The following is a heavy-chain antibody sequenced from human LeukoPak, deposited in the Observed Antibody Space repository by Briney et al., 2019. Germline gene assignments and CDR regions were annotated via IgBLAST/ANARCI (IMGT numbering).Heavy chain of an antibody. Sequence: SETLSLTCTVSGGSISSYYWSWIWQPPRDGLEWIGNIYSSGSTNYNPSLKSRVTISVDTSKNQFSLKLSSVTAADTAVYYCTRASIAYYYMDVWGKGTTVTISS. CDR1: GGSISSYY. CDR3: TRASIAYYYMDV. CDR2: IYSSGST. J-gene: IGHJ6*03. V-gene: IGHV4-59*01. D-gene: IGHD3-22*01.